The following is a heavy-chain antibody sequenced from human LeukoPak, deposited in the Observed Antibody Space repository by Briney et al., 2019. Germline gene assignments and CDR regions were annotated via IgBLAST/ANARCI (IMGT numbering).Heavy chain of an antibody. CDR3: ASGYGPYYYYMDV. V-gene: IGHV4-34*01. CDR1: GGSFSGYY. D-gene: IGHD4-17*01. CDR2: INHSGST. J-gene: IGHJ6*03. Sequence: SETLSLTCAVYGGSFSGYYWSWIRQPPGKGLEWIGEINHSGSTNYNPSLKSRVTISVDTSKNQFSLKLSSVTAADTAVYYCASGYGPYYYYMDVWGKGTTVAVSS.